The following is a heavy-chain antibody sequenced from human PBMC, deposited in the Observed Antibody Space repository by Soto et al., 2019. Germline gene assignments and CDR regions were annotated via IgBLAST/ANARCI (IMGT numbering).Heavy chain of an antibody. D-gene: IGHD6-19*01. Sequence: QMQLQESGPGLVKPSETLSLICTVSSGSISSEQRWSWVRQPPGKGLEWIGEIHDSGSTNENPSLRSRVTMSVDKSKNQFSLQLNSVTAADTAVYFCARSFGWYAIDHWGQGTLVIVSS. J-gene: IGHJ4*02. CDR2: IHDSGST. V-gene: IGHV4-4*02. CDR1: SGSISSEQR. CDR3: ARSFGWYAIDH.